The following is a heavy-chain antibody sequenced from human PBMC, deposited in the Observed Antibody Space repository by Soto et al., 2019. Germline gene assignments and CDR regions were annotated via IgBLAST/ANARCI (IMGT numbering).Heavy chain of an antibody. J-gene: IGHJ5*02. CDR1: GGSISSGGYY. D-gene: IGHD3-9*01. CDR2: IYYSGST. Sequence: SETLSLTCTVSGGSISSGGYYWSWIRQHPGKGLEWIGYIYYSGSTYYNPSLKSRVTISVDTSKNQFSLKLSSVTAADTAVYYCARDAQYYDILTGYYRGNWFDPWGQGTLVTVS. CDR3: ARDAQYYDILTGYYRGNWFDP. V-gene: IGHV4-31*03.